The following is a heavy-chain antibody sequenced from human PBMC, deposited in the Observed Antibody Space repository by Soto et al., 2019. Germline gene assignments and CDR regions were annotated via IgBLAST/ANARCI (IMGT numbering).Heavy chain of an antibody. CDR1: GGSLSTNP. D-gene: IGHD2-15*01. CDR2: TGSGTGPG. J-gene: IGHJ4*02. CDR3: ARRHSGGFFRFFDS. Sequence: GASVKVSCKASGGSLSTNPISWVRQAPGQGLEWMGGTGSGTGPGNHAQKFQGRLTVTADKSTSTVYMELTNLSSEDTAVYCCARRHSGGFFRFFDSWGQGTLVTVSS. V-gene: IGHV1-69*06.